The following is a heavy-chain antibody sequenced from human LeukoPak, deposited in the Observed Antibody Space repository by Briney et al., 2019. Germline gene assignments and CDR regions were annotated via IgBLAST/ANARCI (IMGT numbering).Heavy chain of an antibody. CDR1: GYTFTGYY. Sequence: VSVKVSCKASGYTFTGYYMHWVRQAPGQGLEWMGWINPNSGATNYTQNFQGRVTMTRDTSISTAYMELSRLRSDDTAVYYCARITDLTIFGVVLISGFFDYWGQGTLVTVSS. D-gene: IGHD3-3*01. CDR2: INPNSGAT. CDR3: ARITDLTIFGVVLISGFFDY. V-gene: IGHV1-2*02. J-gene: IGHJ4*02.